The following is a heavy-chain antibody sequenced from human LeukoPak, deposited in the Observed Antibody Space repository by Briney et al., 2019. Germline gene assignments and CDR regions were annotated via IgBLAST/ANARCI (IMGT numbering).Heavy chain of an antibody. D-gene: IGHD4-11*01. V-gene: IGHV3-74*01. Sequence: PGGSLRLSCAASGFTFSDYWMHWVRQAPGKGLEWVSRINSDGSSLSYADSVKGRLTISRDNAKNTLYLQMNSLRAEDTAVYYCARDYAYSNYYYGYFYGMDVWGQGTTVTVSS. CDR1: GFTFSDYW. CDR2: INSDGSSL. J-gene: IGHJ6*02. CDR3: ARDYAYSNYYYGYFYGMDV.